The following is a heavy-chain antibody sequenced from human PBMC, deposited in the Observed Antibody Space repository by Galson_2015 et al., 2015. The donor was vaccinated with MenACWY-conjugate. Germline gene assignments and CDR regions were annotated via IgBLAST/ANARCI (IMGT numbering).Heavy chain of an antibody. J-gene: IGHJ4*02. D-gene: IGHD3-22*01. CDR2: IKQDGSEK. CDR1: GFTFSSYW. Sequence: SLRLSCAASGFTFSSYWMSWVRQAPGKGLEWVANIKQDGSEKYYVDSVKGRFTISRDNAKNSLYLQMNSLRAEDTAVYYCARDPYYYDSSGYYPYYFDYWAQGTLLTVSS. CDR3: ARDPYYYDSSGYYPYYFDY. V-gene: IGHV3-7*03.